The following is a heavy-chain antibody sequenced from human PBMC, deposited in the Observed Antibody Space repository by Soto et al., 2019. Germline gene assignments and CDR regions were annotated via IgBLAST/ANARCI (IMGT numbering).Heavy chain of an antibody. CDR3: ARSTVVTPANFDY. Sequence: QVQLQESGPGLVKPSETLSLTCTVSGGSVSSGSYYWSLIRQPPGKGLEWIGYIYYSGSTNYNPSLKSRVTISVDTSKNQFSLKLSSVTAADTAVYYCARSTVVTPANFDYWGQGTLVTVSS. CDR2: IYYSGST. J-gene: IGHJ4*02. D-gene: IGHD4-17*01. V-gene: IGHV4-61*01. CDR1: GGSVSSGSYY.